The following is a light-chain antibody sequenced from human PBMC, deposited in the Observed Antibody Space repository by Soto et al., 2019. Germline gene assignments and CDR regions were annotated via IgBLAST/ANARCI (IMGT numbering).Light chain of an antibody. CDR2: GDS. CDR3: QSSDSRLSGSDV. CDR1: SSNIGAGYD. J-gene: IGLJ1*01. V-gene: IGLV1-40*01. Sequence: QSVLTQPPSVSGAPGQRDTISCTGSSSNIGAGYDVNWYQQLPGTTPKLLIFGDSNRPSGVPDRFSGSKSGTSASLAITGLQAADEADYYCQSSDSRLSGSDVFGTGTKLTVL.